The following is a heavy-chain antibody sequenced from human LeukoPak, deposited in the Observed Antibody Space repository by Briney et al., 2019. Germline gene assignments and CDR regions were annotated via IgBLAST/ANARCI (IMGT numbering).Heavy chain of an antibody. CDR3: AKDRYYDSSGYGSLEV. J-gene: IGHJ4*02. D-gene: IGHD3-22*01. V-gene: IGHV3-9*01. CDR1: GFTFDDYA. Sequence: GGSLRLSCAASGFTFDDYAMHWVRQAPGKGLEWVSGISWNSGSIGYADSVKGRFTISRDNAKNSLYLQMNSLRAEDTALYYCAKDRYYDSSGYGSLEVWGQGTLVTVSS. CDR2: ISWNSGSI.